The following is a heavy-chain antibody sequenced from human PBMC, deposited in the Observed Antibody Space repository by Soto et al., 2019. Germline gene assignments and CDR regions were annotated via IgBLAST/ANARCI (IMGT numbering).Heavy chain of an antibody. CDR2: IIPVFQSA. CDR1: GGLFSSYP. CDR3: ARGGSGYTWCNEF. V-gene: IGHV1-69*01. Sequence: QEQLVQSGAEVKKPGSSVKVSCKASGGLFSSYPISWVRQFPGQGLEWMGGIIPVFQSAYYTQRFQGRVTITADESTTKAYMALSSLRSEDKAIYDCARGGSGYTWCNEFWGQVTLVTVSS. J-gene: IGHJ4*02. D-gene: IGHD3-22*01.